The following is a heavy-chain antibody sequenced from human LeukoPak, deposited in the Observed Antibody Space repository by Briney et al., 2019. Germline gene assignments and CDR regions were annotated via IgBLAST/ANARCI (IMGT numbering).Heavy chain of an antibody. J-gene: IGHJ5*02. V-gene: IGHV5-51*01. CDR2: ISPGDSGI. CDR1: GYSFTNFW. CDR3: AAGGASAP. Sequence: GESLKISCQGSGYSFTNFWIGWVRLMPEKGLEWMGVISPGDSGIRYSPSFQGQVTISVDKSISTAYLQWSSLKASDSAMYYCAAGGASAPWGQGTLVTVSS. D-gene: IGHD3-16*01.